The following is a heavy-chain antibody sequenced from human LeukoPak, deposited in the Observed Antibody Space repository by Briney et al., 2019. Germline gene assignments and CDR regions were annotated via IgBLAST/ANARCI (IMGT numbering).Heavy chain of an antibody. CDR3: AKSPAYYGSGTYSDY. D-gene: IGHD3-10*01. CDR1: GFTFSSYA. J-gene: IGHJ4*02. V-gene: IGHV3-23*01. CDR2: ISGSGAGT. Sequence: GGSLRLSCAASGFTFSSYAMSWVRQAPGQGLEWVSTISGSGAGTYYADSVKGRFTISRDNSKNTLYLQINSLRAEGTALYYCAKSPAYYGSGTYSDYWGQGTLVTVSS.